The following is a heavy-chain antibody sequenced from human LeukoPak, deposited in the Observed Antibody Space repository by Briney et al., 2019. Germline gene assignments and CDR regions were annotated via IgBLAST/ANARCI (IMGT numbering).Heavy chain of an antibody. D-gene: IGHD3-3*01. CDR1: GFTLSTYF. Sequence: PGGSLRLSCEASGFTLSTYFLSWIRQAPGKGLEWVSYITNSGRATKYADAVKGRFTISRENAKQSVYLEMTDMRAEDTAVYYCAREASGYYHVFDSWGQGTLVTVSS. CDR2: ITNSGRAT. CDR3: AREASGYYHVFDS. J-gene: IGHJ4*02. V-gene: IGHV3-11*04.